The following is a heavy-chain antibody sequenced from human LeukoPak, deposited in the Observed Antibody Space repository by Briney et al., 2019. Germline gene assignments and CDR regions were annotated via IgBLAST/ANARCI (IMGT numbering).Heavy chain of an antibody. CDR2: IYPGDSDT. CDR3: ARGSGEWELEPRYDY. CDR1: GYRFTSNW. Sequence: RGESLKISCKGSGYRFTSNWIGWVRQMPGKGLEWMGIIYPGDSDTRYRPSFQGQVTISADKSISTAYLQWSSLNTSDTAMYYCARGSGEWELEPRYDYWGQGTLVTVSS. V-gene: IGHV5-51*01. D-gene: IGHD1-26*01. J-gene: IGHJ4*02.